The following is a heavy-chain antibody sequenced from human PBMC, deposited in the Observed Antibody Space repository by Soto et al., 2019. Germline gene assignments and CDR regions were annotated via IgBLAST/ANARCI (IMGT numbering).Heavy chain of an antibody. Sequence: EVQLVESGGGLVQAGGSLRLFCAVSGFTFSSYEMNWFRQAPGKGLEWVSYIGTSGKTIYYADSVRGRFTISRDNAKNSLDLQMNSLRAEDTAVYFCARDPAIYSGKFDYGLDVWGRGTTVTVSS. D-gene: IGHD4-4*01. CDR1: GFTFSSYE. V-gene: IGHV3-48*03. CDR3: ARDPAIYSGKFDYGLDV. J-gene: IGHJ6*02. CDR2: IGTSGKTI.